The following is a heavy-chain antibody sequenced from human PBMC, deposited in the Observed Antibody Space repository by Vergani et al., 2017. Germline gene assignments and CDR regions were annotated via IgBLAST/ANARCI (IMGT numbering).Heavy chain of an antibody. V-gene: IGHV3-23*04. D-gene: IGHD3-10*01. CDR2: ISGSGGST. CDR1: GFTFSSYA. Sequence: VQLVESGGGVVQPGRSLRLSCAASGFTFSSYAMSWVRQAPGKGLEWVSAISGSGGSTYYADSVKGRFTISSDNSKNTLYLQMNSLRAEDTAVYYCAKDPFSLLWFGELLYGVALPDAFDIWGQGTMVTVSS. CDR3: AKDPFSLLWFGELLYGVALPDAFDI. J-gene: IGHJ3*02.